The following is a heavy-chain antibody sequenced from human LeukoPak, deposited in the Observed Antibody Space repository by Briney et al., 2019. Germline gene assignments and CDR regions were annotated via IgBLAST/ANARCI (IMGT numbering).Heavy chain of an antibody. CDR1: GGSVSGGNYY. CDR2: ISSSGST. D-gene: IGHD2-15*01. Sequence: SETLSLTCAVSGGSVSGGNYYWSWIRQPPGKGLEWIGFISSSGSTSYNPSLKSRVTMSLDTSTNQFSLTLGSVTAADTAVYFCATEAECSGGSCYSYGWFDPWGQGTQVIVSS. CDR3: ATEAECSGGSCYSYGWFDP. V-gene: IGHV4-61*01. J-gene: IGHJ5*02.